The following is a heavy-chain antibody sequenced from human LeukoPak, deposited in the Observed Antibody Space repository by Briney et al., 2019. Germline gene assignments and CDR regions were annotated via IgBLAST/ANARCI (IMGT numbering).Heavy chain of an antibody. Sequence: VKVSCKASGYTFTGYYMHWVRQAPGQGLEWMGWINPNSGGTNYAQKFQGRVTMTRDTSISTAYMELSRLRSEDMAVYYCARGIINTGYYYDSSGYFDFDYWGQGTLVTVSS. CDR3: ARGIINTGYYYDSSGYFDFDY. J-gene: IGHJ4*02. CDR1: GYTFTGYY. CDR2: INPNSGGT. V-gene: IGHV1-2*02. D-gene: IGHD3-22*01.